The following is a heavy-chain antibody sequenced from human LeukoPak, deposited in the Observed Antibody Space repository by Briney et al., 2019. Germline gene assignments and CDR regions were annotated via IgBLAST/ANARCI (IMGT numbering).Heavy chain of an antibody. CDR2: IYHSGST. D-gene: IGHD3-10*01. CDR3: ARRSHKGTVRGVTP. CDR1: GYSISSGYY. V-gene: IGHV4-38-2*02. J-gene: IGHJ5*02. Sequence: PSETLSLTCTVSGYSISSGYYWGWIRQPPGKGLEWIGSIYHSGSTNYNPSLKSRVTISVDTSKNQFSLKLSSVTAADTAVYYCARRSHKGTVRGVTPWGQGTLVTVSS.